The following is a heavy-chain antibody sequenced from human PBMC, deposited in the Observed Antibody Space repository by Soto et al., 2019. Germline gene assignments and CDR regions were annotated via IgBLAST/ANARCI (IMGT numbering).Heavy chain of an antibody. CDR1: GFTFSSYA. J-gene: IGHJ4*02. CDR2: ISGSGDST. CDR3: AKKADRTGYSHFDS. Sequence: EVQLLESGGGLVQPGGSLRLSCAASGFTFSSYAMSWVRQAPGKGLEWVSDISGSGDSTYYADSVKGRFTISRDNSKNTLHLQMNCLRADDTAVYYCAKKADRTGYSHFDSWGQGTLVTVSS. V-gene: IGHV3-23*01. D-gene: IGHD3-22*01.